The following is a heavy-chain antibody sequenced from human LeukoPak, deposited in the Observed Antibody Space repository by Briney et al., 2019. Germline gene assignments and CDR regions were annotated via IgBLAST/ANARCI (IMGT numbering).Heavy chain of an antibody. V-gene: IGHV3-74*01. CDR1: GFTFSSYFW. D-gene: IGHD2/OR15-2a*01. Sequence: PGGSLRLSCAASGFTFSSYFWMHWVRQAPGKGLVWVSRIKSDGSSSTYADSVKGRFTISRDNSENTLYLQMSSLRAEDTALYYCVKETAFYDHWGPGTLVTVSS. J-gene: IGHJ4*02. CDR3: VKETAFYDH. CDR2: IKSDGSSS.